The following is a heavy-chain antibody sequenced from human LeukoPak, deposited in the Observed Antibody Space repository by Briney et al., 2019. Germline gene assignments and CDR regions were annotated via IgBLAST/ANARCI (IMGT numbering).Heavy chain of an antibody. Sequence: GGSLRLSCSASGFPFSSYAMHWVRQAPGKGLKYVASISDSGGSTYYADSVKGRFTISRDNSKNTLYLQMNSLRAEDTAVYYCAREGGAGGTIDYWGQGTLVTVSS. CDR1: GFPFSSYA. V-gene: IGHV3-64*04. CDR3: AREGGAGGTIDY. CDR2: ISDSGGST. J-gene: IGHJ4*02. D-gene: IGHD2-8*01.